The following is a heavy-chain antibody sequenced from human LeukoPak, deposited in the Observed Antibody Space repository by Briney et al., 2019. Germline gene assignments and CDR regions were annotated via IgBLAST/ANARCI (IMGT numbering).Heavy chain of an antibody. D-gene: IGHD1-26*01. J-gene: IGHJ4*02. CDR1: GFIFSNYE. CDR3: ARDLPTGTYRAYFDN. V-gene: IGHV3-48*03. Sequence: GGSLRLSCAGSGFIFSNYEMNWVRQAPGKGLEWVSYISSTGGDIYYADSVKGPFTISRDNAEKSVYLQMNSLRAEDTAVYYCARDLPTGTYRAYFDNWGQGTLVTVSS. CDR2: ISSTGGDI.